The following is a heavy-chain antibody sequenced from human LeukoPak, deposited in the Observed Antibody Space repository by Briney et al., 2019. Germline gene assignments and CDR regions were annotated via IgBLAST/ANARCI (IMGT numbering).Heavy chain of an antibody. V-gene: IGHV3-66*01. CDR3: AREHIVVVPAATLYYGMDV. CDR1: GFTFSSYS. CDR2: IYSGGST. J-gene: IGHJ6*02. D-gene: IGHD2-2*01. Sequence: GGSLRLSCAASGFTFSSYSMNWVRQAPGKGLEWVSVIYSGGSTYYADSVKGRFTISRDNSKNTLYLQMNSLRAEDTAVYYCAREHIVVVPAATLYYGMDVWGQGTTVTVSS.